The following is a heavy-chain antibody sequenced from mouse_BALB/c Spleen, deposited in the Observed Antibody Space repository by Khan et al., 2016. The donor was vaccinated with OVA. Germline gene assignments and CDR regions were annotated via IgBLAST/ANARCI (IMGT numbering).Heavy chain of an antibody. CDR3: ARIYRSDFDY. D-gene: IGHD1-1*01. CDR2: INPHIGET. Sequence: VQLQQSRPVLVKPGTSVKISCKASGYSFTGYFMNWVMQSHGKSLEWIGRINPHIGETFYNQKFMDKATLTVDESSNTAHMELRSLASEDSAVYYCARIYRSDFDYWGQGTTLTVSS. J-gene: IGHJ2*01. CDR1: GYSFTGYF. V-gene: IGHV1-20*02.